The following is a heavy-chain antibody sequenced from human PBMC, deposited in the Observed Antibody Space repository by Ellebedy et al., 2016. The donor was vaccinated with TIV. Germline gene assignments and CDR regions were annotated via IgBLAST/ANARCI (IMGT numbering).Heavy chain of an antibody. CDR2: ISYDGSNK. J-gene: IGHJ4*02. CDR3: ARVGLGVYYDFWSGPDY. CDR1: VFTLSIYA. Sequence: GGSLRLXCAASVFTLSIYAMHWVRQAPGKGLEWVAVISYDGSNKYYADSVKGRFTISRDNSKNTLYLQMNSLRAEDTAVYYCARVGLGVYYDFWSGPDYWGQGTLVTVSS. V-gene: IGHV3-30-3*01. D-gene: IGHD3-3*01.